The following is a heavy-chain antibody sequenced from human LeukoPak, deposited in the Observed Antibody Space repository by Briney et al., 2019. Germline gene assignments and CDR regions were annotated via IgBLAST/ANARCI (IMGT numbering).Heavy chain of an antibody. CDR2: INHSGST. J-gene: IGHJ6*03. CDR3: ARDRKYYYHMDV. Sequence: SETLSLTCAVYGGSFSGYYWSWIRQPPGKGLEWIGEINHSGSTYYNPSLKSRVTISVDTSKNQLSLKLSSLTAADTAVYYCARDRKYYYHMDVWGKGTTVTVSS. D-gene: IGHD1-14*01. V-gene: IGHV4-34*01. CDR1: GGSFSGYY.